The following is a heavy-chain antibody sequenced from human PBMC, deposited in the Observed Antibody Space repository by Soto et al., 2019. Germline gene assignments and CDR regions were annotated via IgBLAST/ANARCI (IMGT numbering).Heavy chain of an antibody. CDR2: FDPEDGET. CDR1: GYTLTELS. Sequence: ASVKVACKASGYTLTELSMHWVRQAPGKGLERMGGFDPEDGETIYAQKFQGRVTMTEDTSTDTAYMELSSLRSEDTAVYYCATPGYSGYDGYSLDYWGQGTLVTVSS. D-gene: IGHD5-12*01. CDR3: ATPGYSGYDGYSLDY. J-gene: IGHJ4*02. V-gene: IGHV1-24*01.